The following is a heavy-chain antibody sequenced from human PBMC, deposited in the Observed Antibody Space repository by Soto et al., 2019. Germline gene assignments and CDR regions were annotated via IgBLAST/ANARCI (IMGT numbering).Heavy chain of an antibody. J-gene: IGHJ5*01. D-gene: IGHD5-18*01. CDR2: ISAYNGNT. CDR1: GYTFTSYG. CDR3: AREGDTDMVNWFAS. Sequence: ASVKVSCKASGYTFTSYGISWVRQAPGQGLEWMGWISAYNGNTNYAQKLQGRVTMTTDTSTSTAYMELRSLRSDDTAVYYCAREGDTDMVNWFASWGQGTLVTGSS. V-gene: IGHV1-18*01.